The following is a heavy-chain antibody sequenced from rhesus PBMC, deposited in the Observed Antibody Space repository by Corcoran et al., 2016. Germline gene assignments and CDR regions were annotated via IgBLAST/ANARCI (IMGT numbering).Heavy chain of an antibody. Sequence: QVQLKESGPGLVKPSETLSLTYTVSGYSIIIGYAWSWISQPPGKGLGWIGYIDGYYNPSIKSRVTISKDTSKNQFSLNLTSVTAADTAVYYCASGLNYGAPNFGLDSWGQGVVVTVSS. V-gene: IGHV4-127*01. D-gene: IGHD1-26*01. CDR1: GYSIIIGYA. CDR3: ASGLNYGAPNFGLDS. CDR2: IDG. J-gene: IGHJ6*01.